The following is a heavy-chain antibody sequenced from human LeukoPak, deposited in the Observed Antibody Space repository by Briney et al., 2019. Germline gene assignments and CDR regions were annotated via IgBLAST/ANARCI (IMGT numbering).Heavy chain of an antibody. CDR2: INWNGGSS. CDR3: ARYFLVWGHYYYGMDV. CDR1: GFTFDDYG. Sequence: GGSLRLSCAASGFTFDDYGMSWVRQAPGKGLDWVSGINWNGGSSGDADSVKGRFTISRDNAKNSLYLQMNSLRAEDTALYYCARYFLVWGHYYYGMDVWGQGNTVTVSS. V-gene: IGHV3-20*04. D-gene: IGHD3-16*01. J-gene: IGHJ6*02.